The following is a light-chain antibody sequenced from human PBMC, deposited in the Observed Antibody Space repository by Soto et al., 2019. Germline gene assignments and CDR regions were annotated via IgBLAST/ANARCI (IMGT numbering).Light chain of an antibody. J-gene: IGLJ2*01. Sequence: SYELTQPPSVSVSPGQTASITCSGDKLGDKYACWYQQMPGQSPVVVIYQDSKRPSGIPERFSGSNSGNTATLTISGTQAMDEADYYCQAWDSSVHVVFGGGTKLTVL. CDR3: QAWDSSVHVV. CDR2: QDS. V-gene: IGLV3-1*01. CDR1: KLGDKY.